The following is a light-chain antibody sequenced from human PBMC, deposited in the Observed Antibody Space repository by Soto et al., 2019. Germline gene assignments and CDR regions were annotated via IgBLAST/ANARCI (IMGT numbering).Light chain of an antibody. CDR1: GSDVGGYNY. Sequence: QSALPQPASVSGSPGQSITVSCTGTGSDVGGYNYVSWYQQYPGQAPKLMIYDVNKRPSGVSNRFSGSKSGNTASLTISGLQVEDEADYYCSSYTSTNALVFGVGTKVTVL. J-gene: IGLJ1*01. V-gene: IGLV2-14*03. CDR2: DVN. CDR3: SSYTSTNALV.